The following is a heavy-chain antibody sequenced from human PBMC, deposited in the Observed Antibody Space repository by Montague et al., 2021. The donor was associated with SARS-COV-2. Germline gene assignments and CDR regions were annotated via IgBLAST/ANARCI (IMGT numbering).Heavy chain of an antibody. V-gene: IGHV6-1*01. CDR1: GDSVSRNSPA. Sequence: CAISGDSVSRNSPAWNWIRQSPSRGLEWLGRTYYGSSWNTDYAVSVKSRITISPDTSKNQFSLHLNSVTPEDTAVYYCARGWNYVFDIWSQGTMVTVSS. CDR3: ARGWNYVFDI. J-gene: IGHJ3*02. D-gene: IGHD1-7*01. CDR2: TYYGSSWNT.